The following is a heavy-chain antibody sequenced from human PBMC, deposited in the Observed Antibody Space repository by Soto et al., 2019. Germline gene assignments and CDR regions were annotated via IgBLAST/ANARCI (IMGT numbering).Heavy chain of an antibody. Sequence: QVQLVKSGAEVKKPGASVKVSCKASGYTFTSYDINWVRQATGQGLEWMGWMNPNSGNTGYAQKFQGRVTMTRNTSISTPYMELSSLRSEDTAVYYCARWPDGYYYYGMDVWGQGTTVTVSS. CDR3: ARWPDGYYYYGMDV. CDR1: GYTFTSYD. CDR2: MNPNSGNT. V-gene: IGHV1-8*01. J-gene: IGHJ6*02.